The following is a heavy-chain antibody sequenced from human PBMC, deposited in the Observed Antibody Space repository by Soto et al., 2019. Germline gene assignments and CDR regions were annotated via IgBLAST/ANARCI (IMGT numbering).Heavy chain of an antibody. Sequence: QLQLQESGPGLVKPSETLSLTCTVSGGSISSSSYYWGWIRQPPGKWLEWIGSIYYSGSTYYNPSLKSRVTISVDTSKNQFSLKLSSVTAADTAVYYCASIPWVGPFLYYFDYWGQGTLVTVSS. V-gene: IGHV4-39*01. D-gene: IGHD2-21*01. CDR3: ASIPWVGPFLYYFDY. J-gene: IGHJ4*02. CDR2: IYYSGST. CDR1: GGSISSSSYY.